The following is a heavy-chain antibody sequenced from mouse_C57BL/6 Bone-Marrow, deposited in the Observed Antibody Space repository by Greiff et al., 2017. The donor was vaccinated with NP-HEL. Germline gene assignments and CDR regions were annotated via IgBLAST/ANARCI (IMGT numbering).Heavy chain of an antibody. CDR1: GYTFTDYY. J-gene: IGHJ2*01. V-gene: IGHV1-26*01. D-gene: IGHD1-1*01. CDR2: INPNNGGT. Sequence: EVQLQQSGPELVKPGASVKISCKASGYTFTDYYMNWVKQSHGKSLEWIGDINPNNGGTSYNQKFKGKATLTVDKSSSTAYMELRSLTSEDSAVYYCARREAAKETYGSSHYFDYWGQGTTLTVSS. CDR3: ARREAAKETYGSSHYFDY.